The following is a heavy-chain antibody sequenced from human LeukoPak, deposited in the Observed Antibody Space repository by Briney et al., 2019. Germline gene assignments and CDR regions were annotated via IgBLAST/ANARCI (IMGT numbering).Heavy chain of an antibody. J-gene: IGHJ4*02. CDR3: AREAPRPEGRITMVQPYYFDY. V-gene: IGHV3-48*01. D-gene: IGHD3-10*01. CDR1: GFTFSTYS. Sequence: PGGSLGLSCAASGFTFSTYSMNWVRQAPGRGLEWVSYITISSSTIYYADSVKGRFTISRDNAKNSLYLQMKSLRAEDTAVYYCAREAPRPEGRITMVQPYYFDYWGQGTLVTVSS. CDR2: ITISSSTI.